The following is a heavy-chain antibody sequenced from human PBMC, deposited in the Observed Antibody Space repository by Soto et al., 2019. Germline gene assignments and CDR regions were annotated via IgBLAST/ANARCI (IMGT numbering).Heavy chain of an antibody. CDR3: ARAGFSATGTMDDDY. J-gene: IGHJ4*02. V-gene: IGHV4-30-4*08. D-gene: IGHD1-7*01. CDR1: GGSVSSDNYY. Sequence: PSETLSLTCTVSGGSVSSDNYYWSWIRQPPGKGLEWIGHIYYSGSTYYNPSLKSRVTISVDTSKNQFSLKLSSVTAADTAVYYCARAGFSATGTMDDDYWGQGTLVTVSS. CDR2: IYYSGST.